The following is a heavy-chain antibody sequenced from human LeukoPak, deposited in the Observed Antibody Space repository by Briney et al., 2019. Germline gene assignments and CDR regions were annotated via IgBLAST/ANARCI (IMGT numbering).Heavy chain of an antibody. CDR1: AYSISSGYY. D-gene: IGHD5-18*01. CDR2: IYHSGST. CDR3: ARSNYGYPDY. J-gene: IGHJ4*02. V-gene: IGHV4-38-2*01. Sequence: SETLSLTCAVSAYSISSGYYWGWIRQPPGKGLEWIGSIYHSGSTYYNPSLKSRVTISVDTSKNQFSLKLSSVTAADTAVYYCARSNYGYPDYWGQGTLVTVSS.